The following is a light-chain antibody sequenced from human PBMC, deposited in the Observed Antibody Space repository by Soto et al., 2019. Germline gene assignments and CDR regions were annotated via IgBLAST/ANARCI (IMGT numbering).Light chain of an antibody. CDR1: QGVSSF. J-gene: IGKJ5*01. CDR3: QQLNFFPIT. Sequence: DIHLAPTPSHLSSSAGERVTLPCLASQGVSSFLAWYQQKPGRAPRLLIYDASNLQTGVPARFSGSGSGTEFTLTITSLQPEDFATYYCQQLNFFPITFGQGTRLEI. CDR2: DAS. V-gene: IGKV1-9*01.